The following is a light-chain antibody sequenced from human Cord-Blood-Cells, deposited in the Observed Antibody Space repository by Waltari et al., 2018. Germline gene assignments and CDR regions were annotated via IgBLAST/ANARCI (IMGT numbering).Light chain of an antibody. CDR1: PSVSSN. CDR3: QQYNNWPPLT. Sequence: EIAINQSPATLSVSLGERATFLCTASPSVSSNLACYQQKPGQAHRLLLYGASTRATGIPARFSGSGSGTEFTLTISSLQSEDFAVYYCQQYNNWPPLTFGGGTKVEIK. V-gene: IGKV3D-15*01. CDR2: GAS. J-gene: IGKJ4*01.